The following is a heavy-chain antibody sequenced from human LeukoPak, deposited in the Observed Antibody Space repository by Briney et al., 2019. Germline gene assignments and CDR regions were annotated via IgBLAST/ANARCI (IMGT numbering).Heavy chain of an antibody. CDR2: ISSSSSYI. CDR3: AREFTYYYGSGSYPDY. CDR1: GYTFSSYS. J-gene: IGHJ4*02. D-gene: IGHD3-10*01. V-gene: IGHV3-21*01. Sequence: GESLQISCQTSGYTFSSYSMNWVRQAPGEGLEWVSSISSSSSYIYYADSVKGRFTISRDNAKNSLYLQMNSLRAEDTAVYYCAREFTYYYGSGSYPDYWGQGTLVTVSS.